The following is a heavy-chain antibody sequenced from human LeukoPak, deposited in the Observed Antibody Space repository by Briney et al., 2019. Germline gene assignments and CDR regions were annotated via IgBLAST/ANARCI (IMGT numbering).Heavy chain of an antibody. CDR1: GCTFSSYA. V-gene: IGHV3-23*01. CDR2: ISGSGGSP. CDR3: ATSPPYDYIWGSYRSVFDY. Sequence: GGSLRLSCAASGCTFSSYAISWVRQAPGEGLEWLSDISGSGGSPYYADSVNGRFTISIDNSKNTLYLQMTSMRAEDTAVYYCATSPPYDYIWGSYRSVFDYWGQGTLVTVSS. D-gene: IGHD3-16*02. J-gene: IGHJ4*02.